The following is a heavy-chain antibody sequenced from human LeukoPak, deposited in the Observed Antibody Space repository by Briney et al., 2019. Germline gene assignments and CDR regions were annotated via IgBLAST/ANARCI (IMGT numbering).Heavy chain of an antibody. D-gene: IGHD3-3*01. CDR1: GGSFSGYY. CDR3: ARVWNYDLWSGRGGWFDP. Sequence: PSETLSLTCAVYGGSFSGYYWSWIRQPPGKGLEWIGYIYYSGSTNYNPSLKSRVTISVDTSKNQFSLKLSSVTAADAAVYYCARVWNYDLWSGRGGWFDPWGQGTLVTVSS. V-gene: IGHV4-59*01. CDR2: IYYSGST. J-gene: IGHJ5*02.